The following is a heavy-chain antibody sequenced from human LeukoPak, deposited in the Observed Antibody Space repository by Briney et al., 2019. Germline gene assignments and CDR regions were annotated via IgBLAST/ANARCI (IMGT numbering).Heavy chain of an antibody. CDR2: IYYSGST. CDR3: ARVGCSSTSCDRHYYYYYMDV. V-gene: IGHV4-39*07. Sequence: SETLSLTCTVSGDSISRSSYYWGWIRQPPGKGLEWNRSIYYSGSTYKKPSLKSQVTISVDTSKNQFSLKLSSVTAADTAVYYCARVGCSSTSCDRHYYYYYMDVWGKGTTVTVSS. CDR1: GDSISRSSYY. J-gene: IGHJ6*03. D-gene: IGHD2-2*01.